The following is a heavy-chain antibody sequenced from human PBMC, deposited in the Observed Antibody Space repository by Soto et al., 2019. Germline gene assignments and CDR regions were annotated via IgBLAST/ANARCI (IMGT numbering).Heavy chain of an antibody. D-gene: IGHD3-10*01. CDR2: IYYSGST. J-gene: IGHJ4*02. CDR1: GGSISSGGYY. Sequence: SETLSLTCTVSGGSISSGGYYWSWIRQHPGKGLEWIGYIYYSGSTYYNPSLKSRVTISVDTSKNQFSLKLSSVTAADTAVYYCAGGRNYGSGSYVIDYWGQGTLVTVSS. CDR3: AGGRNYGSGSYVIDY. V-gene: IGHV4-31*03.